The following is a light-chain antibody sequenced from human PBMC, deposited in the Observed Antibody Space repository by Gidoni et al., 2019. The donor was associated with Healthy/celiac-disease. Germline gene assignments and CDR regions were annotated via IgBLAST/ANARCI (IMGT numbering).Light chain of an antibody. CDR3: QQYYSYPPT. J-gene: IGKJ1*01. CDR2: AAS. V-gene: IGKV1-8*01. Sequence: AIRMTQSPSSFSASTGDRVTITRRASQGISSYLAWYQQKPGKAPKLLIYAASTWQSGVPSRFSGSGSGTDFTLTISCLQAEDFATYYCQQYYSYPPTFGQGTKVEIK. CDR1: QGISSY.